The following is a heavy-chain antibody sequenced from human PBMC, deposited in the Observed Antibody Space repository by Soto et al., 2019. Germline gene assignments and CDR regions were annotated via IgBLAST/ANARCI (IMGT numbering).Heavy chain of an antibody. CDR3: THPRLSSDY. CDR1: GGSISSSSYY. Sequence: SETLSLTCTVSGGSISSSSYYWGWIRQPPGKGLEWIGSIYYSGSTYYNPSLKSRVTISVDTSKNQFSLKLSSGTAADTAVYYCTHPRLSSDYWGQGTLVTVSS. V-gene: IGHV4-39*01. D-gene: IGHD6-25*01. J-gene: IGHJ4*02. CDR2: IYYSGST.